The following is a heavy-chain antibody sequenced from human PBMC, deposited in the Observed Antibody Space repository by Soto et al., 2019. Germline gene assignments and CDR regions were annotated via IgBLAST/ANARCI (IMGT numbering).Heavy chain of an antibody. Sequence: GGSLRLSCAASGFTFSSYGMHWVRQAPGKGLEWVAVISYDGSNKYYADSVKGRFTISRGNSKNTLYLQMDSLRAEDTAVYYCAKESFYDFWTPGPWGQGTLVTVSS. D-gene: IGHD3-3*01. CDR1: GFTFSSYG. CDR3: AKESFYDFWTPGP. V-gene: IGHV3-30*18. CDR2: ISYDGSNK. J-gene: IGHJ5*02.